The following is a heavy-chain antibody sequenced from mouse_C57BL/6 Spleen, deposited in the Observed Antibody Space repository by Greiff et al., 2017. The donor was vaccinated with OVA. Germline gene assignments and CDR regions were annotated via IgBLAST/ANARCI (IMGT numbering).Heavy chain of an antibody. CDR3: ARFGNSFDY. J-gene: IGHJ2*01. CDR2: INPGSGGT. D-gene: IGHD1-1*02. CDR1: GYAFTNYL. V-gene: IGHV1-54*01. Sequence: QVQLQQSGAELVRPGTSVKLSCKASGYAFTNYLIEWVKQRPGQGLEWIGVINPGSGGTNYNEKFKGKATLTADKSSSTAYMQLSSLTSEDSAVYFCARFGNSFDYWGQGTTLTVSS.